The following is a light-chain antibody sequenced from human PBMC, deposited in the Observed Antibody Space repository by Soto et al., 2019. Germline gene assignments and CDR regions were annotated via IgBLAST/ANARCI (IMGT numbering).Light chain of an antibody. Sequence: QFALTQPRSLSGSPGQSVTISCTGTSSDVGGYNYVSWYQQHPGKVPKLVIYDVSVRPSGVPDRFFGSKSGNTASLTISGLQADDEADYYCCSYAGSYTLIFGEGTKLTVL. CDR2: DVS. CDR3: CSYAGSYTLI. CDR1: SSDVGGYNY. V-gene: IGLV2-11*01. J-gene: IGLJ2*01.